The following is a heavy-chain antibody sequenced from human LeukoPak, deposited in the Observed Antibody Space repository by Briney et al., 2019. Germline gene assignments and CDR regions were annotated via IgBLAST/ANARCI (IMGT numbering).Heavy chain of an antibody. CDR2: IYYTGSPT. CDR3: ARHLQNSYYYSMDV. Sequence: SETLSLTCTVSGGSITSSTHYWGWIRQPPGKGLEWIGTIYYTGSPTFYNPSLKSRLTISVDTSKNQFSLKLSSVTAADTAVYYCARHLQNSYYYSMDVWGTGTTVAVSS. D-gene: IGHD4-11*01. J-gene: IGHJ6*03. CDR1: GGSITSSTHY. V-gene: IGHV4-39*01.